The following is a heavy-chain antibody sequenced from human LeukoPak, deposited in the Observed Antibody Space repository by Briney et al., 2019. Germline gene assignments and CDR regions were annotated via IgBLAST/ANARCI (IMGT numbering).Heavy chain of an antibody. D-gene: IGHD3/OR15-3a*01. CDR2: IYYSGST. CDR3: ARLRDYYFDY. Sequence: SQTLSLTCSVSGGSISSGGYYWSWIRQHPGKDLEWIGYIYYSGSTYYNPSLKSRVTISVDTSKNQFSLKLSSVTAADTAVYYCARLRDYYFDYWGQGTLVTVSS. V-gene: IGHV4-31*03. J-gene: IGHJ4*02. CDR1: GGSISSGGYY.